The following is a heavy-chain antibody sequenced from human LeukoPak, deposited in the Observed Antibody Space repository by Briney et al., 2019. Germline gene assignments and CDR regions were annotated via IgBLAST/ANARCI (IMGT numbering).Heavy chain of an antibody. Sequence: SETLSLTCAVYGGSFSGYYWSWIRQPPGKGLEWIGEINHSGSTNYNPSLKSRVTISVDTSKNQFSLKLSSVTAADTAVYYCARGSITMVRGVIITGWFDPWGQGTLVTVSS. CDR1: GGSFSGYY. D-gene: IGHD3-10*01. CDR3: ARGSITMVRGVIITGWFDP. J-gene: IGHJ5*02. V-gene: IGHV4-34*01. CDR2: INHSGST.